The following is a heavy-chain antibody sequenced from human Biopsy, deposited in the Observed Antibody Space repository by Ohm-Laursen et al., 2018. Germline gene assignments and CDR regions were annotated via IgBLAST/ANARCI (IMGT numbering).Heavy chain of an antibody. CDR3: ARRGSGGRSFDH. CDR2: ISDSGST. V-gene: IGHV4-59*08. J-gene: IGHJ4*02. Sequence: VTLSLTCAVSGGSISSLYWIWLRQPPGKGPEWIGDISDSGSTNYKPSLKSRVIISVDTSKTQFPQNQSSVTAADTAVYYCARRGSGGRSFDHWGQGTLVTVSS. CDR1: GGSISSLY. D-gene: IGHD2-15*01.